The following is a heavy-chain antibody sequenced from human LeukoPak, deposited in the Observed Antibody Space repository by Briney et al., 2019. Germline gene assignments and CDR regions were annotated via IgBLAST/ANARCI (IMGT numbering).Heavy chain of an antibody. CDR2: ISAYNGNT. J-gene: IGHJ3*02. CDR3: ARDRSNYYDSSGYYYDAFDI. Sequence: ASVKVSCKASGYTFTSYGISWVRQAPGQGMEWMGWISAYNGNTNYAQKLQGRVTITTDTSTSTAYMELRSLRSDDTAVYYCARDRSNYYDSSGYYYDAFDIWGQGTMVTVSS. V-gene: IGHV1-18*01. CDR1: GYTFTSYG. D-gene: IGHD3-22*01.